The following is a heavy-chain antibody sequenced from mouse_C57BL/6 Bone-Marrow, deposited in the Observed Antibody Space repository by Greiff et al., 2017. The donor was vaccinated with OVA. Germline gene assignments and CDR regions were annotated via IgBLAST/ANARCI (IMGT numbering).Heavy chain of an antibody. V-gene: IGHV1-82*01. CDR3: ARRRGCDY. CDR1: GYAFSSSW. J-gene: IGHJ2*01. CDR2: IYPGDGDT. Sequence: VQLQESGPELVKPGASVKISCKASGYAFSSSWMNWVKQRPGKGLEWIGRIYPGDGDTNYNGKFKGKATLTADKSSSTAYMQLSSLTSEDSADYCCARRRGCDYWGQGTTLTVSS.